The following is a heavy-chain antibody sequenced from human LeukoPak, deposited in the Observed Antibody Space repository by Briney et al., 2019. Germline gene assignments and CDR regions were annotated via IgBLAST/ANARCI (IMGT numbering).Heavy chain of an antibody. CDR1: GGSISSYY. CDR2: IYYSGST. J-gene: IGHJ4*02. CDR3: ARGDAYLADY. D-gene: IGHD3-10*01. Sequence: SETLSLTCTVSGGSISSYYWSWIRQPPGKGLEWIGYIYYSGSTNYNPSLKSRVTISVDTSKNQFSLKLRSVTAADTAVYYCARGDAYLADYWGQGTLVTVSS. V-gene: IGHV4-59*08.